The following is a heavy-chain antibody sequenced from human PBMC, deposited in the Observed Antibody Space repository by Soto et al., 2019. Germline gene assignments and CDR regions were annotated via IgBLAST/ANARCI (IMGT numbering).Heavy chain of an antibody. CDR1: GGSISSGGYY. V-gene: IGHV4-31*03. D-gene: IGHD1-1*01. CDR3: AREDDMDYYYGMDV. CDR2: IYYSGST. J-gene: IGHJ6*02. Sequence: SETLSLTCTVSGGSISSGGYYWSRIRQHPGKGLEWIGYIYYSGSTYYNPSLKSRVTISVDTSKNQFSLKLSSVTAADTAVYYCAREDDMDYYYGMDVWGQGTTVTVSS.